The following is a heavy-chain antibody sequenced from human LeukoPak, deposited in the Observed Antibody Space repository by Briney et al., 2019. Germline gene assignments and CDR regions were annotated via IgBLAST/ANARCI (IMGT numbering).Heavy chain of an antibody. CDR1: GFTFSSYA. Sequence: AGGSLRLSCAASGFTFSSYAMSWVRQAPGKGLEWVSAISGSGGSTYYADSVKGRFTISRDNSKNTLYLQMNSLRAEDTAVYYCAKDQSYYDFWSGYNPEFDYWGQGTLVTVSS. CDR2: ISGSGGST. CDR3: AKDQSYYDFWSGYNPEFDY. J-gene: IGHJ4*02. D-gene: IGHD3-3*01. V-gene: IGHV3-23*01.